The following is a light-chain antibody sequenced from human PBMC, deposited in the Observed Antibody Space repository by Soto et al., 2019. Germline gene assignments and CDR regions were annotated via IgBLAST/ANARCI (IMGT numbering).Light chain of an antibody. Sequence: EVVLTQSPGTLSLSPGERAILSCRASQSFTNSYLAWYQQKPGQAPRLLIYGASSRATGISDRFSGSASGTDFTLTISRLEPEDFAVYYCQQYGVSPRTFGQGTKVEIK. CDR3: QQYGVSPRT. J-gene: IGKJ1*01. CDR2: GAS. CDR1: QSFTNSY. V-gene: IGKV3-20*01.